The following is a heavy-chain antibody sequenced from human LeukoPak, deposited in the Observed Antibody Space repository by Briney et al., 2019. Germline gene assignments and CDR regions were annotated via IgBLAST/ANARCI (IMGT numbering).Heavy chain of an antibody. D-gene: IGHD6-13*01. J-gene: IGHJ4*02. CDR3: ARGPSPSAAGPFDY. V-gene: IGHV3-30*01. CDR1: GFTFSSYA. Sequence: GESLRLSCAASGFTFSSYAMHWVRQAPGKGLEWVAVISYDGSNKYYADSVKGRFTISRDNSKNTLYLQMNSLRAEDTAVYYCARGPSPSAAGPFDYWGQGTLVTVSS. CDR2: ISYDGSNK.